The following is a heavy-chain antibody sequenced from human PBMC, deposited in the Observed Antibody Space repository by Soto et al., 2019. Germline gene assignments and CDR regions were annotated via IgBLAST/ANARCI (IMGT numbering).Heavy chain of an antibody. V-gene: IGHV4-30-4*01. CDR1: GGSFSVSDCY. J-gene: IGHJ4*02. CDR3: DRAYGDYDHYDS. CDR2: IYYSGST. D-gene: IGHD4-17*01. Sequence: QVQLQESGPGLVKPSQTLSLTCTVSGGSFSVSDCYWTWIRQPPGKGLEWIGYIYYSGSTYYNPSLSGRVTISVDRSKSQFSLELSSVTAADTAVYYCDRAYGDYDHYDSWGQGTLVTVPS.